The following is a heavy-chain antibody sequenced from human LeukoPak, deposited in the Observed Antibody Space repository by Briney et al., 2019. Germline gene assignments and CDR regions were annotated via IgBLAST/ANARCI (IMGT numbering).Heavy chain of an antibody. J-gene: IGHJ4*02. CDR1: GYTFTDYY. CDR3: ARPFIETPSLGALDY. V-gene: IGHV1-2*02. CDR2: INPDSGGT. D-gene: IGHD4-23*01. Sequence: AASVKVSCKASGYTFTDYYMHWVRQAPGQGLEWMGWINPDSGGTNYAQNFQGRVTMTRDTSISTAYTELSRLRSDDTAVYYCARPFIETPSLGALDYWGQGTLVTVSS.